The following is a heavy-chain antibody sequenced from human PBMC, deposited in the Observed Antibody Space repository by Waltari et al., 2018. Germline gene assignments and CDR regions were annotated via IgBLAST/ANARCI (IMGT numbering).Heavy chain of an antibody. D-gene: IGHD4-17*01. V-gene: IGHV3-73*02. CDR3: TRQDYGDYRRFFDY. CDR1: GFTFSGSA. Sequence: EVQLVESGGGLVQPGGSLKLSCAAAGFTFSGSAMPWVRQASGKGLEWVGRIRSKANSYATAYAASVKGRFTISRDDSKNTAYLQMNSLKTEDTAVYYCTRQDYGDYRRFFDYWGQGTLVTVSS. J-gene: IGHJ4*02. CDR2: IRSKANSYAT.